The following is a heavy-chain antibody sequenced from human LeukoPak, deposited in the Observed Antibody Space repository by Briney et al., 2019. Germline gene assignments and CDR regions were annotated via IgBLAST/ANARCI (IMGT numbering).Heavy chain of an antibody. CDR1: GFSFYSYW. CDR2: IKQDGSET. CDR3: TRARTVGSITIPFDL. J-gene: IGHJ2*01. D-gene: IGHD3-3*01. Sequence: GGSLRLSCAASGFSFYSYWMSWVRQAPGKRLEWAANIKQDGSETKYVDSVKGRFTISRDNAKNSLFLQMDSLRAEDTAVYYCTRARTVGSITIPFDLWGRGTQVTVSS. V-gene: IGHV3-7*01.